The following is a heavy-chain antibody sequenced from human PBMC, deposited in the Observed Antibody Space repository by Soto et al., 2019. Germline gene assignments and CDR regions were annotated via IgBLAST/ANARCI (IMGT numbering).Heavy chain of an antibody. J-gene: IGHJ6*02. CDR1: GFTFSSYW. D-gene: IGHD6-6*01. V-gene: IGHV3-74*01. Sequence: PGGSLSLSCASSGFTFSSYWMHWVRQAPGKGLVWVSRINSDGSSTSYADSVKGLFTISRDNAKNTLYLQMNSLRAEDTAVYYCARTYSSSAVNYYYYYGMDVWGQGTTVTVSS. CDR3: ARTYSSSAVNYYYYYGMDV. CDR2: INSDGSST.